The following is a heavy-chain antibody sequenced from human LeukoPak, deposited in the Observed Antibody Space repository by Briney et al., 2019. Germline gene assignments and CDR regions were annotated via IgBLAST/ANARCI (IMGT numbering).Heavy chain of an antibody. CDR1: GGSISTYY. CDR2: IYYSGST. V-gene: IGHV4-59*01. J-gene: IGHJ4*02. CDR3: ARERSSWYSGSYLDY. Sequence: SETLSLTCTVSGGSISTYYWSWIRQSPGKGLEWIGYIYYSGSTNYNPSLKSRVTISVDTSKNQFSLKLSSVTAADTAVYYCARERSSWYSGSYLDYWGQGTLVTVSS. D-gene: IGHD1-26*01.